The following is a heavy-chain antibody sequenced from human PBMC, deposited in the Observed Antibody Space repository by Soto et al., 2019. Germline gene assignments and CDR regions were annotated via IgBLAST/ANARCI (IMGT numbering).Heavy chain of an antibody. CDR3: ARVRWLPRVPYYYYGMDV. CDR2: ISHSERT. CDR1: GDSISSGDYY. V-gene: IGHV4-31*03. J-gene: IGHJ6*02. Sequence: PSETLSLTCTVSGDSISSGDYYWSWIRQHPGKGLEWIGYISHSERTYYNPSLRSRVVISVDTSKNQLSLRLSSVTAADTAVYYCARVRWLPRVPYYYYGMDVWGQGTTVTVSS. D-gene: IGHD3-22*01.